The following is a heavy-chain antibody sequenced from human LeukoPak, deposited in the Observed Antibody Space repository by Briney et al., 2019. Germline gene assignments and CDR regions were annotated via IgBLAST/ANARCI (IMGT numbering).Heavy chain of an antibody. CDR3: ARAESGPTAFFDY. CDR2: VYVTGST. Sequence: PSETLSLTCTVSGGSLSSRSHYWGCIRQFPGKGLQWIASVYVTGSTYYNPSLTSRATVSVDTSKNQFSLKLSSVTAADTAVYYCARAESGPTAFFDYWGQGTLVTVSS. CDR1: GGSLSSRSHY. J-gene: IGHJ4*02. V-gene: IGHV4-39*01. D-gene: IGHD3-3*01.